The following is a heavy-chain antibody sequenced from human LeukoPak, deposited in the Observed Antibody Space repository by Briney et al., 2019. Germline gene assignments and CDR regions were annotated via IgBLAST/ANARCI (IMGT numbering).Heavy chain of an antibody. J-gene: IGHJ6*02. Sequence: QPGGSLRLSCAASGFTFSSYWMNWARQAPGKGLEWVASINHNGNVNYYVDSVKGRFTISRDNAKNSLYLQMSNLGAEDTAVYFRARGGGLDVWGQGATVTVSS. CDR3: ARGGGLDV. D-gene: IGHD3-16*01. CDR2: INHNGNVN. CDR1: GFTFSSYW. V-gene: IGHV3-7*03.